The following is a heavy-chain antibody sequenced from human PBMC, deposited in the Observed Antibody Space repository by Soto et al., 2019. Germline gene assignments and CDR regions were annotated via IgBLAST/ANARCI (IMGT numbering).Heavy chain of an antibody. CDR3: ARAVYDDSSGGGAIAFAR. CDR1: GGSISSGGYS. D-gene: IGHD3-22*01. V-gene: IGHV4-30-2*01. J-gene: IGHJ3*02. CDR2: IYHSGST. Sequence: PSETLSITCAVSGGSISSGGYSWSWIRQPPGKGLEWIGYIYHSGSTYYNPPPKSRVTISVDRSKNQFSLKLSSVTAADTAVYDCARAVYDDSSGGGAIAFARWGQGTTVTV.